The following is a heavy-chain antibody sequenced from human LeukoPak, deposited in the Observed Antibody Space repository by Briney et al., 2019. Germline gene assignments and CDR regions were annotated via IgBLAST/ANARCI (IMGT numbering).Heavy chain of an antibody. CDR2: NNLNSGGT. CDR1: GYTVTAYY. V-gene: IGHV1-2*02. J-gene: IGHJ4*02. D-gene: IGHD2-15*01. Sequence: AAVKVSCKASGYTVTAYYLHWVRQAPGQGLGWMGWNNLNSGGTNYAQNFQGRFNMIRDTSISTVYMELSRLRSDDTAMYYCARGDIYWDYWGQGTQVSVSS. CDR3: ARGDIYWDY.